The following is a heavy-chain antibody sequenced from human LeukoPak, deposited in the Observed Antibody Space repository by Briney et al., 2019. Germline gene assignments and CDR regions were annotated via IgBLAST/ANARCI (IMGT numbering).Heavy chain of an antibody. CDR1: GGSISSGSYY. V-gene: IGHV4-61*02. Sequence: SQTLSLTCTVSGGSISSGSYYWSWIRQPAGKGLEWIGRIYTSGSTNYNPSLKSRVTISVDTSKNQFSLKLSSVTAADTAVYYCARLDRFDYWGQGTLVTVSS. CDR2: IYTSGST. CDR3: ARLDRFDY. J-gene: IGHJ4*02. D-gene: IGHD1-1*01.